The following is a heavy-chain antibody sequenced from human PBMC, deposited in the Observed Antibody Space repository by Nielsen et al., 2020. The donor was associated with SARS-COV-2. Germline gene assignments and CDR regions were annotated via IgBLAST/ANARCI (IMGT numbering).Heavy chain of an antibody. D-gene: IGHD6-19*01. Sequence: GESLKISCAASGFTFNSYGMHWVRQAPGKGLEWVAVIWYDGSNKYYADSVKGRFTISRDNSKNTLYLQMNSLRAEDTAVYYCAREGQWLEPTGVDYWGQGTLVTVSS. J-gene: IGHJ4*02. V-gene: IGHV3-33*08. CDR3: AREGQWLEPTGVDY. CDR2: IWYDGSNK. CDR1: GFTFNSYG.